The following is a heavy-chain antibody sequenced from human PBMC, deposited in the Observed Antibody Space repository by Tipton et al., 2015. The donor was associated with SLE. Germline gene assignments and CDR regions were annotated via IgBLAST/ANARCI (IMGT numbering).Heavy chain of an antibody. J-gene: IGHJ3*02. Sequence: TLSLTCTVSGGSITSHYWTWIRQPPGKGLEWIGYIYYSGSTNCNPSLKSRVTISMDTSKNQFSLKLTSVTAADTAMYYCARGSWGDALDTWGQGTMVTVSS. CDR3: ARGSWGDALDT. D-gene: IGHD3-16*01. CDR2: IYYSGST. V-gene: IGHV4-59*11. CDR1: GGSITSHY.